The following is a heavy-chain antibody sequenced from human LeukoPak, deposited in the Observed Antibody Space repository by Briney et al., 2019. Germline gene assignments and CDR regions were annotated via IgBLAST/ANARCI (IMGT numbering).Heavy chain of an antibody. CDR2: IYYSGSA. J-gene: IGHJ4*02. CDR1: GGSISSSGYY. CDR3: ARGSQVDDFWSGYRAPLDY. Sequence: SETLSLTCTVSGGSISSSGYYWSWIRQPPGKGLEWIGTIYYSGSAYYNPSLKTQVTISVDTSKNQFSLKLSSVTAADTAMYFCARGSQVDDFWSGYRAPLDYWGQGTLVTVSS. D-gene: IGHD3-3*01. V-gene: IGHV4-39*01.